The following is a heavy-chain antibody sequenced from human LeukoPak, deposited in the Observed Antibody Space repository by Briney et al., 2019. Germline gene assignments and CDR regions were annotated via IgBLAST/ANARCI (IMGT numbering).Heavy chain of an antibody. CDR2: IYHSGST. CDR3: AEVERRNY. Sequence: SETLSRTCAVSGYSISSGYYWGWIRQPPGKGLEWIGSIYHSGSTYYNPSLKSRVTISVDTSKNQFTLKLRSVSAADTAVYYCAEVERRNYWGQGTLVTVSS. V-gene: IGHV4-38-2*01. J-gene: IGHJ4*02. CDR1: GYSISSGYY. D-gene: IGHD1-1*01.